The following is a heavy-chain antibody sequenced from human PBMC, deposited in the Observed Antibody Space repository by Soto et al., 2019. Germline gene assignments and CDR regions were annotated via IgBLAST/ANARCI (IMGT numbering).Heavy chain of an antibody. D-gene: IGHD7-27*01. Sequence: EVQLLESGGTLVERGGSLRLSCAGSGFTFGNYVMTWVRQAPGKGLEWVAAISGTGGKTQYVDSVKGRFAISRDNSKNILYRQMNSLSGEDPSVEFCAKDPFLNWGFNYFEDWGRGTLVTVSS. CDR1: GFTFGNYV. J-gene: IGHJ4*02. CDR2: ISGTGGKT. V-gene: IGHV3-23*01. CDR3: AKDPFLNWGFNYFED.